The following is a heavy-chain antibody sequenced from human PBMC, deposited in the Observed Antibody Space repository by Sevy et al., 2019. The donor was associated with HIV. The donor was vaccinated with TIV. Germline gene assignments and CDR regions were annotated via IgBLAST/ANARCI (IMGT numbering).Heavy chain of an antibody. V-gene: IGHV3-64D*06. CDR2: ISGNGGTT. CDR1: GFTFRTYA. CDR3: AKDVSSTWYHFDY. Sequence: GGSLRLSCSASGFTFRTYAMHWVRQAPGNGLEYVSAISGNGGTTYYADSVKGRFTISRDNSKNTLFLQMSSLRADDTAVYYCAKDVSSTWYHFDYWGQGTLVTVSS. D-gene: IGHD6-13*01. J-gene: IGHJ4*02.